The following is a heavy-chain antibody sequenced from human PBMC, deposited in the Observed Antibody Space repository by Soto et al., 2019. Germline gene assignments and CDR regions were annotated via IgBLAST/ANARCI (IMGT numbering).Heavy chain of an antibody. J-gene: IGHJ4*02. CDR3: AKVPKFGRSYWG. Sequence: EVQLLESGGGLVQPGGSLRLSCAASGFTFSSYAMSWVRQAPGKGLEWVSTISDSGGSTYYADSVKGRFTISRDNSKNTLYLQMNTLRAEDTAVYYCAKVPKFGRSYWGWGQGTRVTVSS. D-gene: IGHD1-26*01. CDR2: ISDSGGST. V-gene: IGHV3-23*01. CDR1: GFTFSSYA.